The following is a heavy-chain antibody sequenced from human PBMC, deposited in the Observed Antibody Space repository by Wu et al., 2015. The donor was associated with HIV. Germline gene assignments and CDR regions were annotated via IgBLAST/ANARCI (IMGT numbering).Heavy chain of an antibody. CDR2: ISAQNGNT. V-gene: IGHV1-18*01. CDR1: GYIFSDFG. D-gene: IGHD3-22*01. J-gene: IGHJ4*02. Sequence: VQLVQSGGEVKKPGASVKVACKSSGYIFSDFGIHWVRQAPGEGLEWMGWISAQNGNTKYAQKFQGRVSMTTETSSSTAYMELRSLRSDDTAVYFCARGHYYDTSSSPVYWSPGTRVTVSS. CDR3: ARGHYYDTSSSPVY.